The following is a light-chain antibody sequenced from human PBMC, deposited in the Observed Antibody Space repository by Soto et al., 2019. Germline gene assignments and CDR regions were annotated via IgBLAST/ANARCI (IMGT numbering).Light chain of an antibody. CDR1: SSDVGGYNY. Sequence: QSALTQPASVSGSPGQSITISCTGTSSDVGGYNYVSWYQQHPGKAPKLMIYEVSNRPSGFSNRFSGSKSGNTASLTISGLQGEDEDDYYCSSYTSSSTVVFGGGTKLTVL. J-gene: IGLJ2*01. CDR2: EVS. V-gene: IGLV2-14*01. CDR3: SSYTSSSTVV.